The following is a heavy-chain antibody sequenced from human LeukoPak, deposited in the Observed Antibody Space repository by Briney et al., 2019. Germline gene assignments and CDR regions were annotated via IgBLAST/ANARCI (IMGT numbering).Heavy chain of an antibody. D-gene: IGHD6-13*01. V-gene: IGHV4-39*01. CDR1: GGSFSGGIYY. CDR2: INYRGNT. CDR3: ARRRAAAGPFDY. J-gene: IGHJ4*02. Sequence: TSETLSLTCSGSGGSFSGGIYYWRWLRQPPGKGLEWIGNINYRGNTVYNPSLDSLASMTVDTSRSQFSRRLRSVTAADTSVYYCARRRAAAGPFDYWGQGTRVTVSS.